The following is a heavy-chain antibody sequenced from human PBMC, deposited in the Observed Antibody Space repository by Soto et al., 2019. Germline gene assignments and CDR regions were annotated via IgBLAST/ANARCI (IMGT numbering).Heavy chain of an antibody. D-gene: IGHD4-4*01. CDR3: ARDRPMTTVTPDFDY. CDR1: GFTFSSYS. V-gene: IGHV3-21*01. J-gene: IGHJ4*02. CDR2: ISSSSSYI. Sequence: EVQLVESGGGLVQPGRSLRLSCAASGFTFSSYSMNWVRQAPGKGLEWVSSISSSSSYIYYADSVKGRFTISRDNAKNSLYLQMNSLRAEDTAVYYCARDRPMTTVTPDFDYWGQGTLVTVSS.